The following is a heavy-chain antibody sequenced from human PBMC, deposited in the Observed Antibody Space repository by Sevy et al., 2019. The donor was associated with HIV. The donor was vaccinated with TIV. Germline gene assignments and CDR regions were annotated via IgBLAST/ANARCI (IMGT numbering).Heavy chain of an antibody. CDR1: GFTFRNFW. V-gene: IGHV3-7*01. D-gene: IGHD3-10*01. CDR3: AKSYFGSGTSYGMDL. Sequence: GGSLRLSCAVSGFTFRNFWMSWVRQAPGKGLEWVANIRQAGSEKYYVDSVGGRFTISRDNAKNSLFLQLNSLRADDTVIYYCAKSYFGSGTSYGMDLWGRGTTVTVSS. CDR2: IRQAGSEK. J-gene: IGHJ6*02.